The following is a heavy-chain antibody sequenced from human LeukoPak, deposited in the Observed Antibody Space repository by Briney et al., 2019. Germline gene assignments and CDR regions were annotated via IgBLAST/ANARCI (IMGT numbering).Heavy chain of an antibody. CDR3: ARARIFTYNWFDP. CDR2: MNPNSGNT. D-gene: IGHD3-9*01. J-gene: IGHJ5*02. CDR1: GYTLTSYD. V-gene: IGHV1-8*01. Sequence: ASVKVSCKASGYTLTSYDINWVRQATGQGREWMGWMNPNSGNTCYAQKFQGRVTMTRNTSISTAYMDLSSLRSEDTAVYYCARARIFTYNWFDPWGQGTLVTVSS.